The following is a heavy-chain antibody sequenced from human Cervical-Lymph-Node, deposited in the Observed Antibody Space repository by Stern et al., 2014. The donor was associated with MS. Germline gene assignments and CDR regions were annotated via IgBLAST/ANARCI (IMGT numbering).Heavy chain of an antibody. CDR1: GGTFNVYA. CDR2: IIPVIGTA. J-gene: IGHJ6*02. V-gene: IGHV1-69*01. CDR3: ARDGRHTNNFGLDV. Sequence: QLVQSGAEVKKPGSSVKVSCKASGGTFNVYAINWLRQAPGQGLEWMGGIIPVIGTANYAQNFQGRVTITADASTRTSSMQLSSLRSEDTAVYYCARDGRHTNNFGLDVWGQGTTVTVSS.